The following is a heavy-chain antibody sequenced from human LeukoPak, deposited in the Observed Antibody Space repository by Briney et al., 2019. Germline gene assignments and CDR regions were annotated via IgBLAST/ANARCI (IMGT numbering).Heavy chain of an antibody. CDR1: GFTFSSYW. CDR3: ARERAIVGARGFFDY. V-gene: IGHV3-7*01. J-gene: IGHJ4*02. CDR2: IKQDGSEK. Sequence: AGGSLRLSCAASGFTFSSYWMSWVRQAPGKGLEWVANIKQDGSEKYYVDSVKGRFTISIDNAKNSLYLQMNSLRAEDTAVYYCARERAIVGARGFFDYWGQGTLVTVSS. D-gene: IGHD1-26*01.